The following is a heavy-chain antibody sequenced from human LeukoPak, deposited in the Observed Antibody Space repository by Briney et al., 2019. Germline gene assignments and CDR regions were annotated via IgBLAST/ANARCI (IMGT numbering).Heavy chain of an antibody. CDR1: GFTFSNAW. V-gene: IGHV3-15*07. D-gene: IGHD6-13*01. CDR2: IKSKTDGGTA. CDR3: ATVLAAVGTPY. J-gene: IGHJ4*02. Sequence: GGSLRLSCAVSGFTFSNAWMNWVRQAPGMGLEWVGRIKSKTDGGTADYAAPVKGRFTISRDDSKNTLYLQMNSLKADDTAIYYCATVLAAVGTPYWGQGTLVTVS.